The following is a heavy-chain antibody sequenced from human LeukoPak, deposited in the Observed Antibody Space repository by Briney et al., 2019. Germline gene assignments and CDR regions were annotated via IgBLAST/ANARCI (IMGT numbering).Heavy chain of an antibody. J-gene: IGHJ4*02. CDR2: IKQDGSDK. CDR1: GFPFSSYW. Sequence: GGSLRLSCAASGFPFSSYWMSWVRQALGKWLEWVANIKQDGSDKYYVDSVKGRFTISRDNAKNSLYLQLNSLRADDTAVYYCARLTGKTGFDYWGQGTLVTVSS. CDR3: ARLTGKTGFDY. V-gene: IGHV3-7*01. D-gene: IGHD1-1*01.